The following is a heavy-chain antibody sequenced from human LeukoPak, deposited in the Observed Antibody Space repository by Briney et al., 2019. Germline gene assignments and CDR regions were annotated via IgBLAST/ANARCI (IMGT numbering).Heavy chain of an antibody. J-gene: IGHJ4*02. CDR1: GFTLSSFP. V-gene: IGHV3-23*01. CDR2: LSAGGGGS. Sequence: GGSLRLSCAASGFTLSSFPMSWVRQAPGKGLEWVSSLSAGGGGSYYADSVKGRFTISRDNSKNTLYLQMDSLRAEDTDVYYCAKEAVRKFDFDCWGQGARVTVSS. D-gene: IGHD1-14*01. CDR3: AKEAVRKFDFDC.